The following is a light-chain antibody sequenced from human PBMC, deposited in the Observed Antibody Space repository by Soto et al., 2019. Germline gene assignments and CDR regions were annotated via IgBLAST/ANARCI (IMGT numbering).Light chain of an antibody. V-gene: IGLV1-47*01. Sequence: QSALTQPPSASGTPGQRATISCSGSSSNIGSNYVYWYQQLPGTAPKLLIYRDNQRPSGVPDRFSGSKSGTSASLAISGLRSEDEADYYCAAWDDSLNGSFVFGTGTKVTVL. CDR3: AAWDDSLNGSFV. CDR1: SSNIGSNY. CDR2: RDN. J-gene: IGLJ1*01.